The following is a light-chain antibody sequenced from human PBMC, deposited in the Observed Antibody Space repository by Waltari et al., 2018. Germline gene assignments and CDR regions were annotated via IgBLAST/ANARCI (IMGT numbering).Light chain of an antibody. CDR3: QAWDRTTVV. CDR2: QHN. CDR1: KLGNKY. V-gene: IGLV3-1*01. J-gene: IGLJ2*01. Sequence: SYELTQPPSVSVSPGQTASITCSGDKLGNKYAYWYQQKPGQSPVLVIYQHNKRPSGIPGGFAVSSSGNTAALTISGTQAMDEADYYCQAWDRTTVVFGGGTKLTVL.